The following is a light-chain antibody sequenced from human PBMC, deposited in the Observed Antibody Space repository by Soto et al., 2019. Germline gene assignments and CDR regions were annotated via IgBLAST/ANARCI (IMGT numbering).Light chain of an antibody. CDR3: QQYKSFWT. V-gene: IGKV1-5*01. CDR2: DVS. Sequence: DIQMTQSPSTLSASVGDGVTITCRASQSFGTWLAWYQQKPGKAPKVLIYDVSSLKSGVPSRFSGSASATEFTLTISSLQPDDFATYYCQQYKSFWTFGQGTKVEIK. J-gene: IGKJ1*01. CDR1: QSFGTW.